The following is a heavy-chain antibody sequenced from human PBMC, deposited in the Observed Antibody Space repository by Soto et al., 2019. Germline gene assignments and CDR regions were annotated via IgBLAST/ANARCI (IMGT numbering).Heavy chain of an antibody. CDR3: TRDPDSSGYYYYYYGMDV. CDR1: GFTFGDYA. Sequence: GGSLRLSCTASGFTFGDYAMSWFRQAPGKGLEWVGFIRSKAYGGTTEYAASVKGRFTISRDDSKSIAYLQMNSLKTEDTAVYYCTRDPDSSGYYYYYYGMDVWGQGTTVTVSS. CDR2: IRSKAYGGTT. J-gene: IGHJ6*02. D-gene: IGHD3-22*01. V-gene: IGHV3-49*03.